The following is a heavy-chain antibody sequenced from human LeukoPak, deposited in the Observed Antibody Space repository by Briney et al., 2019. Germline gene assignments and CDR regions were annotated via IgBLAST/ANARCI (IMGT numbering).Heavy chain of an antibody. CDR2: IYTGGST. CDR3: ARSRGVPRWFGP. Sequence: SETLSLTCNVSGVSITSGNDYWGWIRQPRGKGLEWIANIYTGGSTYYNPALQNRAAISIDTSKDQFFLRLTSLTAADTAVYYCARSRGVPRWFGPWGQGILVTVSS. J-gene: IGHJ5*02. V-gene: IGHV4-39*07. D-gene: IGHD3-10*01. CDR1: GVSITSGNDY.